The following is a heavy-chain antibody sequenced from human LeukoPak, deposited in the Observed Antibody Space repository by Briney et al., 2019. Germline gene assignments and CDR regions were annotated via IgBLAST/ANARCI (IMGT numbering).Heavy chain of an antibody. CDR1: GYSFTSYW. V-gene: IGHV5-51*01. CDR3: ARLDLVGATRGPFDY. D-gene: IGHD1-26*01. Sequence: GESLKISCKGSGYSFTSYWIAWVRQMPGKGLEWMGAIYPGDSDTRYSPSFQGQVTISADKSISTAYLQWSSLKASDTAMYYCARLDLVGATRGPFDYWGQGTLVTVSS. CDR2: IYPGDSDT. J-gene: IGHJ4*02.